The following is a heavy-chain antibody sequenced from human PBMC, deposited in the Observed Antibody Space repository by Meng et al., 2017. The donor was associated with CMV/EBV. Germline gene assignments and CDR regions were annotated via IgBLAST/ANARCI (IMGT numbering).Heavy chain of an antibody. CDR1: GFTFSSYW. V-gene: IGHV3-74*01. CDR2: INSDGSST. Sequence: GESPKISCAASGFTFSSYWMHWVRQAPGKGLVWVSRINSDGSSTSYADSVKGRFTISRDNAKNTLYLQMNSLRAEDTAVYYCAREAAAGAPDYWGQGTLVTVSS. D-gene: IGHD6-13*01. CDR3: AREAAAGAPDY. J-gene: IGHJ4*02.